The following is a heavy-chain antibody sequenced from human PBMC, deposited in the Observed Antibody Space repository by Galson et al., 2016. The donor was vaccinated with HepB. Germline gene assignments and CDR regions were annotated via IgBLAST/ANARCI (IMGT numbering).Heavy chain of an antibody. CDR3: ARDGANDYGGYSLYFYGMDV. V-gene: IGHV1-18*01. CDR2: VTVKNGET. D-gene: IGHD4-17*01. CDR1: GYNFATYG. J-gene: IGHJ6*02. Sequence: SVKVSCKASGYNFATYGISWVRQAPGQGLEWIGWVTVKNGETKYREKFQGRVTMTTDTSTSTAYMELRSLRSDDTAVYTCARDGANDYGGYSLYFYGMDVWGQGTTVTVSS.